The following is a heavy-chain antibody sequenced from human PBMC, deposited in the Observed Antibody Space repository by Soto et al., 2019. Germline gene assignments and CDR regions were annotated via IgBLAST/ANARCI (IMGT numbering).Heavy chain of an antibody. CDR2: ISSREVTV. D-gene: IGHD6-19*01. CDR1: GFTFSNYY. J-gene: IGHJ4*02. V-gene: IGHV3-11*01. CDR3: ARVSASGWHVNGRDYFDS. Sequence: PGGSLRLSCAASGFTFSNYYMTWIRQAPGKGLECLSYISSREVTVYYADSVKGRFTISRDNTKNSLHLQMTTLRDEDTAVYYCARVSASGWHVNGRDYFDSWGQGTLVTVS.